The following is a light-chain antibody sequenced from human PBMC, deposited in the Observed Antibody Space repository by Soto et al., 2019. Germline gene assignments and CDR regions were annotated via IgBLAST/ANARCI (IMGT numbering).Light chain of an antibody. J-gene: IGKJ4*01. CDR1: QSISTW. CDR2: KAS. Sequence: DIQMTQSPSTLSASVGDTVTITCRASQSISTWLAWYQQKPGKAPKLLIYKASSLESGVPSRFSGSGSGTEFTLTISSLQPDDLATYYCQQYNNYPRTFGGGTKVEIK. CDR3: QQYNNYPRT. V-gene: IGKV1-5*03.